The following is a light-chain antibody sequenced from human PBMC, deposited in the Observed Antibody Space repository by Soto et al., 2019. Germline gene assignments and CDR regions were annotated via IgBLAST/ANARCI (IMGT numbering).Light chain of an antibody. Sequence: AIRMTQSPSSFSASTGDRVTITCRASQGISSYLPWYQQKPGKAPKLLIYAASTLQSGVPSRFSGSGSVTDFTLTISGLQSEDFATYYCQQYYSYPLTFCGGTKVEIK. CDR1: QGISSY. CDR3: QQYYSYPLT. V-gene: IGKV1-8*01. J-gene: IGKJ4*01. CDR2: AAS.